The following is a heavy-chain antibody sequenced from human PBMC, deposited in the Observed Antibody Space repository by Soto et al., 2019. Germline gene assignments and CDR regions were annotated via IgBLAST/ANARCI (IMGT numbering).Heavy chain of an antibody. Sequence: ASVKVSCKASGDTFTSNYIRWVRQAPGQGLEWMGRINPIFGTANYAQKFQARVTITADESTSTAYMELSSLRAGDTAVYYCARGGILGVSWNWFDTWGQGTLVTVSS. J-gene: IGHJ5*02. CDR1: GDTFTSNY. V-gene: IGHV1-69*13. CDR2: INPIFGTA. D-gene: IGHD3-10*01. CDR3: ARGGILGVSWNWFDT.